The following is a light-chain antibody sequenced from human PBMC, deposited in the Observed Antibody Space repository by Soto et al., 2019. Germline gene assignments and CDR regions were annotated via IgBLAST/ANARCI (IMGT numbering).Light chain of an antibody. V-gene: IGKV1-17*01. J-gene: IGKJ1*01. CDR1: QSIRSH. Sequence: DIQMTQSPSSLSASVGDRVTITCRASQSIRSHLNWYQQRSGKAPKLLIYGASTLQSGVPSRFSGSGSGTEFTLTISSLQPEDFATYYCQQLNSYPPTFGQGTKVDNK. CDR3: QQLNSYPPT. CDR2: GAS.